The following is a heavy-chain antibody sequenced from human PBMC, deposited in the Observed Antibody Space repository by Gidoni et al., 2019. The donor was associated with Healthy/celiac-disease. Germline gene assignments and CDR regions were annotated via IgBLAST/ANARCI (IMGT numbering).Heavy chain of an antibody. V-gene: IGHV4-4*07. J-gene: IGHJ2*01. Sequence: QVQLQESGPGLVKPSETLSPTCTVPGGSISSYYWSWMRQPAGKGLEWIGRIYTSGSTNYNPSLKSRVTMSVDTSKNQFSLKLSSVTAADTAVYYCARDEPSHGYYYDSSGYSIWGRGTLVTVSS. CDR1: GGSISSYY. CDR3: ARDEPSHGYYYDSSGYSI. D-gene: IGHD3-22*01. CDR2: IYTSGST.